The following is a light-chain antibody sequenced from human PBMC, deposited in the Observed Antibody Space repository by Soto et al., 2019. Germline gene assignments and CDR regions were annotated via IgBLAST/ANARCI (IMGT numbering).Light chain of an antibody. V-gene: IGKV3-20*01. Sequence: PGDTATLSCRASQSVPTDYLAWYQQKPGQAPSLLIYGASRRATGIPDRVSGSGSGTDFTLSIRLEPEDFAVYFCQQYGGAPRNFGGGTKGEI. CDR2: GAS. CDR3: QQYGGAPRN. J-gene: IGKJ4*01. CDR1: QSVPTDY.